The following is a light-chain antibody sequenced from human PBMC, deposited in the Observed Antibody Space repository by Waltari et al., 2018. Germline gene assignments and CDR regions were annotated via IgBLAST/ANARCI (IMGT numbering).Light chain of an antibody. CDR2: LNSDGSH. CDR3: QTWGTGIHV. CDR1: SGHSSYA. J-gene: IGLJ3*02. Sequence: VLTQSPSASASLGASVKLTCTLSSGHSSYAIAWHQQQPEKGPRYLMKLNSDGSHFKGDGIPDRFSGSSSGAERYLIISSLQSDDEADYYCQTWGTGIHVFGGGTKLTVL. V-gene: IGLV4-69*01.